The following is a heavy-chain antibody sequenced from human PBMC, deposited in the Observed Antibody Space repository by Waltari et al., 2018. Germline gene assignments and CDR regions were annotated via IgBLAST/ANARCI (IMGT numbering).Heavy chain of an antibody. CDR3: ATTFTSSWYYY. J-gene: IGHJ4*02. D-gene: IGHD6-13*01. CDR2: ISYNGGST. CDR1: EFTFSSYA. Sequence: EVQLLESGGGLVQPGGSLRLSWAASEFTFSSYAMSWVRQAPGKGLEWVSVISYNGGSTYYADSVKGRFTISRDNSKNTLYLQMNSLRAEDTAVYYCATTFTSSWYYYWGQGTLVTVSS. V-gene: IGHV3-23*01.